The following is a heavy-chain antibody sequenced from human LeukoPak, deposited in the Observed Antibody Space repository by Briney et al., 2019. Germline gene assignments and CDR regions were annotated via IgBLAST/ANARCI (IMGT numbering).Heavy chain of an antibody. D-gene: IGHD3-10*01. CDR2: INPNSGGT. J-gene: IGHJ5*02. CDR1: GYTFTGYY. V-gene: IGHV1-2*02. CDR3: ARSPPEGSTMVRGVIIPLRFHWFDP. Sequence: ASVKVSCKASGYTFTGYYMHWVRQAPGQGLEWMGWINPNSGGTNYAQKFQGRVTMTRDTSISTAYMELSRLRSDDTAVYYCARSPPEGSTMVRGVIIPLRFHWFDPWGQGTLVTVSS.